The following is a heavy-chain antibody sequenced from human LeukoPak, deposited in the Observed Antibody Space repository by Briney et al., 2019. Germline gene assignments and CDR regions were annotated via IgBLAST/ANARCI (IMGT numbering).Heavy chain of an antibody. D-gene: IGHD1-26*01. CDR3: ARYRSYFDY. CDR2: ISYDGSNK. J-gene: IGHJ4*02. Sequence: GGSLRLSCAASGFTFSSYAMHWVRQAPGKGLEWVAVISYDGSNKYYADSVKGRFTISRDNSKNTLYLQMNSLRAEDTAVYYCARYRSYFDYWGQGTLVTVSS. CDR1: GFTFSSYA. V-gene: IGHV3-30*04.